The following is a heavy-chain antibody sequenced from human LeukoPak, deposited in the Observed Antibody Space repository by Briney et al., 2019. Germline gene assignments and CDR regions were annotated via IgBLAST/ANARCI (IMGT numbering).Heavy chain of an antibody. CDR2: ISGRGYHT. Sequence: GRSLRLSCAASVFTLRRYAINGVRQAPGKGREWVSAISGRGYHTYYRDSVQGRFIICRDNSKNALYLQMNSLGVEDTAVYDCVKASRDYYNSGRRPGGNWYFDLWGRGTLVTVSS. V-gene: IGHV3-23*01. CDR3: VKASRDYYNSGRRPGGNWYFDL. J-gene: IGHJ2*01. CDR1: VFTLRRYA. D-gene: IGHD3-10*01.